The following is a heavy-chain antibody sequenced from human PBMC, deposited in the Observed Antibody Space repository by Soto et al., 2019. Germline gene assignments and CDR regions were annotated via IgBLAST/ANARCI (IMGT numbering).Heavy chain of an antibody. J-gene: IGHJ3*02. CDR3: ARGVDAFDI. D-gene: IGHD2-8*01. V-gene: IGHV3-72*01. Sequence: GGSLRLSCAASGFTFSDHYMDWVRQAPGKGLEWVGRTRNKANSYTTEYAASVKGRFTISRDDSKNSLYLQMNSLKTEDTAVYYCARGVDAFDIWGQGTMVTVS. CDR2: TRNKANSYTT. CDR1: GFTFSDHY.